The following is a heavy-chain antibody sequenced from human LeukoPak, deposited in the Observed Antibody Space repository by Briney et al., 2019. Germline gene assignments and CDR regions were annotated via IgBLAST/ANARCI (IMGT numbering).Heavy chain of an antibody. Sequence: RSSETLSLTCAVSGYSISSGYYWGWIRQPPGKGLEWIGEINHSGSTNYNPSLKSRVTISVDTSKNQFSLKLSSVTAADTAVYYCVRYTVYFDYWGQGTLVTVSS. CDR2: INHSGST. CDR3: VRYTVYFDY. D-gene: IGHD4-11*01. J-gene: IGHJ4*02. CDR1: GYSISSGYY. V-gene: IGHV4-38-2*01.